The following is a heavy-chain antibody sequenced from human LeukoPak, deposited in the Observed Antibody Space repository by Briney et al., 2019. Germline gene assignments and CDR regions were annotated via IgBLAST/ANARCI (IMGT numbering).Heavy chain of an antibody. D-gene: IGHD3-22*01. CDR1: GYTFSSYS. Sequence: AGGSLRLSCLASGYTFSSYSINWVRQAPGKGLEWVSSISVRSNYIYYADSVWGRFRISRDDARDSLYLQMNSLRAEDTAVYYCVRLRRNSDTSGFYYYYDFWGQGTLVTVSS. CDR3: VRLRRNSDTSGFYYYYDF. V-gene: IGHV3-21*01. J-gene: IGHJ4*02. CDR2: ISVRSNYI.